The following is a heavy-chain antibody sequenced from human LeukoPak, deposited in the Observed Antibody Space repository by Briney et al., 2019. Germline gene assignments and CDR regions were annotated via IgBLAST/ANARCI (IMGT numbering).Heavy chain of an antibody. CDR1: GFTFSSYG. Sequence: GGSLRLSCAASGFTFSSYGMHWVRQAPGKGLEWVAFIRYDGSNKYYADSVKGRFSISRDNSKNTLYLQMNSLRAEDAAVYYCASPKYCSSSSCYDAFDIWGQGTMVTVSS. V-gene: IGHV3-30*02. J-gene: IGHJ3*02. CDR2: IRYDGSNK. CDR3: ASPKYCSSSSCYDAFDI. D-gene: IGHD2-15*01.